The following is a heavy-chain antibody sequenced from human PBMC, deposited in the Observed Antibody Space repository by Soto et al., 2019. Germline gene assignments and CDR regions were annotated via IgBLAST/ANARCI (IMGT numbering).Heavy chain of an antibody. CDR3: AKDFGGHGDPEVYYYYYMDV. CDR2: ISYDGSNK. J-gene: IGHJ6*03. V-gene: IGHV3-30*18. CDR1: GFTFSSYG. Sequence: HPGGSLRLSCAASGFTFSSYGMHWVRQAPGKGLEGVAVISYDGSNKYYADSVKGRFTISRDNSKNTLYLQMNSLRGEDTAVYYCAKDFGGHGDPEVYYYYYMDVWGKGTTVTVSS. D-gene: IGHD3-16*01.